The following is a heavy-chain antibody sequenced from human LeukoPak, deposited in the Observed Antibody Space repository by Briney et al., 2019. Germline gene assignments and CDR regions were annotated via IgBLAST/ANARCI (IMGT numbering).Heavy chain of an antibody. CDR2: FHSRWST. V-gene: IGHV4-59*01. Sequence: SETLSLTCTVSGGSINNYYWSWIRQPPGKGLEWIGYFHSRWSTNYNPSLKSRVIISVDTSKNQLSLELTSVTAADTAVYFCARGDEWEPDWFDPWGQGTLVTVSS. CDR3: ARGDEWEPDWFDP. D-gene: IGHD1-26*01. J-gene: IGHJ5*02. CDR1: GGSINNYY.